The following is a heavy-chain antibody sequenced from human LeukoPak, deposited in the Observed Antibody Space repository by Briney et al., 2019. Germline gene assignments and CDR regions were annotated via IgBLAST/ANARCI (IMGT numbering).Heavy chain of an antibody. J-gene: IGHJ4*02. CDR2: LSFSGLTT. CDR3: ARPTSGWYAGGFDY. D-gene: IGHD6-19*01. CDR1: GFTFINYA. Sequence: PGGSLRFSCSASGFTFINYAMNWLRQAPGKGLEWVSALSFSGLTTYYADSVRGRFTISRDNSKSTLYLQMNSLRAEDTAVYYCARPTSGWYAGGFDYWGQGILVTVSS. V-gene: IGHV3-23*01.